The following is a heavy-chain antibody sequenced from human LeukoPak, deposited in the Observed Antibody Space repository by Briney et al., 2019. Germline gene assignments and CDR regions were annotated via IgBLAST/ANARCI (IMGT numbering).Heavy chain of an antibody. CDR2: ISYDGSNK. CDR1: GFTFSSYA. D-gene: IGHD6-19*01. CDR3: AKLIRSGWFGGGFDY. V-gene: IGHV3-30-3*01. Sequence: GRSLRLSCAASGFTFSSYAMHWVRQAPGKGLEWVAVISYDGSNKYYADSVKGRFTISRDNAKNSLYLQMNSLRAEDTALYYCAKLIRSGWFGGGFDYWGQGTLVTVSS. J-gene: IGHJ4*02.